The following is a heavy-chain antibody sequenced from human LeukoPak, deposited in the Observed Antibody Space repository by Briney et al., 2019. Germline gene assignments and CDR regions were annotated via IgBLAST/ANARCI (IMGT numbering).Heavy chain of an antibody. D-gene: IGHD3-10*01. CDR1: GFTFSSYA. J-gene: IGHJ6*03. CDR2: ISDSGGRT. Sequence: GGSLRLSCAASGFTFSSYAMSWVRQAPGKGLEWVSSISDSGGRTYHADSVKGRFTISRDNSKNTLFLQMNSLRAEDTAVYYCARVLSGRGSLYDYYYYMDVWGKGTTVTISS. V-gene: IGHV3-23*01. CDR3: ARVLSGRGSLYDYYYYMDV.